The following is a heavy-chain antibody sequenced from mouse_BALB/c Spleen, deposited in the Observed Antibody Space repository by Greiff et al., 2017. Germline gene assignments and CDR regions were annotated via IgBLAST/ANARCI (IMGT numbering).Heavy chain of an antibody. J-gene: IGHJ1*01. CDR3: TRRDWDWYFDV. D-gene: IGHD4-1*01. CDR2: IYPSDSYT. V-gene: IGHV1-69*02. Sequence: QVQLQQPGAELVRPGASVKLSCKASGYTFTSYWINWVKQRPGQGLEWIGNIYPSDSYTNYNQKFKDKATLTVDKSSSTAYMQLSSPTSEDSAVYYCTRRDWDWYFDVWGAGTTVTVSS. CDR1: GYTFTSYW.